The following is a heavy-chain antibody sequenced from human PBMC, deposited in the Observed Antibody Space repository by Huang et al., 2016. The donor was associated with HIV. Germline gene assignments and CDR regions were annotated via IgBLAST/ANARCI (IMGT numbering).Heavy chain of an antibody. CDR2: SNDSGST. Sequence: QLQLQESGPGLVKPSETLSLTCTVSGGSFSSSFYYWGWIRQPPGKGLEWIGTSNDSGSTDYNPSLQSRVTISVGTSKNQFSLKLSSVTAADTAVYYCARHDPDYYGSGSYYNNPIYWGQGTLVTVSS. V-gene: IGHV4-39*01. CDR3: ARHDPDYYGSGSYYNNPIY. CDR1: GGSFSSSFYY. J-gene: IGHJ4*02. D-gene: IGHD3-10*01.